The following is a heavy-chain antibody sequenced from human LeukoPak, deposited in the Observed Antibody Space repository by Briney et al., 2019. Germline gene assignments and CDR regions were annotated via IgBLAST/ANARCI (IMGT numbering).Heavy chain of an antibody. CDR1: GFTFGSYA. CDR3: ARMTLYGSGTVD. Sequence: PGGSLRLSCAASGFTFGSYAMHWVRQAPGKGLEYVSGISSNGGSTYYAGSVKGRFTISRDNSKNTVNLQMGSLRIEDTAVYHCARMTLYGSGTVDWGQGILVTVSS. D-gene: IGHD3-10*01. CDR2: ISSNGGST. J-gene: IGHJ4*02. V-gene: IGHV3-64*02.